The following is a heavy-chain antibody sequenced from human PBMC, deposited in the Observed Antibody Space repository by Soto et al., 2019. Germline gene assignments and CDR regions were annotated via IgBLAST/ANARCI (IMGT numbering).Heavy chain of an antibody. D-gene: IGHD1-20*01. CDR1: GFTFSSYN. V-gene: IGHV3-48*02. J-gene: IGHJ4*02. Sequence: EVQLVESGGGLVQPGGSLRLSCAASGFTFSSYNMNWVRQAPGKGLEWVSYISSSSITIYYADSVKGRFTISRDNTKNSLYLQMNSLRDEDTAVYYCARDTSGDNSRGYYFDYWGQGTLVTVSS. CDR2: ISSSSITI. CDR3: ARDTSGDNSRGYYFDY.